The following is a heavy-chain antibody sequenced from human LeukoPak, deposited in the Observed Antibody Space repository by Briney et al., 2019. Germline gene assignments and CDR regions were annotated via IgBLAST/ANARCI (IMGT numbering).Heavy chain of an antibody. D-gene: IGHD6-13*01. Sequence: GGSLRLSCAASGFTFSSYGIHWVRQAPGKGLEWVAIISYDGSNKDYADSVKGRFTISRGNSKNTLYLQMNSLREDTAVYYCAKEALSEDTSRYYYYGMDVWGQGTTVTVSS. CDR2: ISYDGSNK. J-gene: IGHJ6*02. V-gene: IGHV3-30*18. CDR1: GFTFSSYG. CDR3: AKEALSEDTSRYYYYGMDV.